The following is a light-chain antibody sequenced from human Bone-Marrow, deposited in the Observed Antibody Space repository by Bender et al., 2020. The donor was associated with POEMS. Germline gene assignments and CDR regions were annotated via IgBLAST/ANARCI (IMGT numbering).Light chain of an antibody. CDR3: CSYAGGTTYVT. CDR1: SSNIGAHA. CDR2: SSH. J-gene: IGLJ2*01. V-gene: IGLV1-44*01. Sequence: QSVLTQPPSASGTPGQRVTISCSGGSSNIGAHAVNWYQHLPGTAPKLLIYSSHRRPSEVPDRFSGSRSGTSASLAISGLQSEDEGDYHCCSYAGGTTYVTFGGGTKLTVL.